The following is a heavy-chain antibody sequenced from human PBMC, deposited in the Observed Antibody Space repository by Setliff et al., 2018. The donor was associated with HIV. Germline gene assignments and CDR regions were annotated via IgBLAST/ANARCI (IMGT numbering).Heavy chain of an antibody. J-gene: IGHJ3*02. D-gene: IGHD6-13*01. CDR1: GGSISSGSYY. CDR3: ARDGGGSSWYRESAFDI. Sequence: PSETLSLTCSVSGGSISSGSYYWTWIRQPAGKGPEWIGHIYTNGYTNYNPSLKSRVTISVDTSKNQFSLRRTSVTAADTAVYYCARDGGGSSWYRESAFDIWGQGTMVTVSS. V-gene: IGHV4-61*09. CDR2: IYTNGYT.